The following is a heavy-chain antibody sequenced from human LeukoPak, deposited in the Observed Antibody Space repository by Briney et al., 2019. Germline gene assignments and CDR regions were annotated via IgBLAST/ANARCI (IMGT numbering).Heavy chain of an antibody. J-gene: IGHJ3*02. Sequence: SETLSLTCTVSGGSINSYYWNWIRQPPGKGLEWIGYIYYSGSTYYNPSLKSRVTISVDTSKNQFSLKLSSVTAADTAVYYCAGRSEMATQLGAFDIWGQGTMVTVSS. CDR1: GGSINSYY. CDR3: AGRSEMATQLGAFDI. D-gene: IGHD5-24*01. V-gene: IGHV4-59*04. CDR2: IYYSGST.